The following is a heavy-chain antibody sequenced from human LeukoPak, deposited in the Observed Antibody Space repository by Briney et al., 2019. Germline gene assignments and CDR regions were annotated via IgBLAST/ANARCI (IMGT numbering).Heavy chain of an antibody. Sequence: GVSLRLSCAASGFTFSSYAMHRVRQAPGKGLEWVAAISYDGGNKYYADSVKGRFTISRDNSKNTLYLQMNSLRAEDTAVYYCAKGYCSSTSCYTWDYFDYWGQGTLVTVSS. D-gene: IGHD2-2*02. CDR2: ISYDGGNK. CDR3: AKGYCSSTSCYTWDYFDY. J-gene: IGHJ4*02. V-gene: IGHV3-30-3*01. CDR1: GFTFSSYA.